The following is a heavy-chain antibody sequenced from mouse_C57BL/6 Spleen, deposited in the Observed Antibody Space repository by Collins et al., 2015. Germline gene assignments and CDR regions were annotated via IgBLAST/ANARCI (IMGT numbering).Heavy chain of an antibody. V-gene: IGHV5-12*01. CDR2: ISNGGGST. J-gene: IGHJ3*01. CDR3: ASPALITTVVAPPWFAY. Sequence: PGGSLKLSCAASGFTFSDYYMYWVRQTPEKRLEWVAYISNGGGSTYYPDTVKGRFTISRDNAKNTLYLQMSRLKSEDTAMYYCASPALITTVVAPPWFAYWGQGTLVTVSA. CDR1: GFTFSDYY. D-gene: IGHD1-1*01.